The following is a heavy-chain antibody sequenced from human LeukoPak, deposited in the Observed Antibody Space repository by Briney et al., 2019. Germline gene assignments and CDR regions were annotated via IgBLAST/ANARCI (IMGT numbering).Heavy chain of an antibody. CDR3: ARESDRAAADY. J-gene: IGHJ4*02. Sequence: ASVKVSCKASGGTFSSYAISWVRQAPGQGLEWMGRIIPILGIANYAQKFQGRVTITADKSTSTAYMELSSLRSEDTAVYYCARESDRAAADYWGQETLVTVSS. D-gene: IGHD6-13*01. CDR2: IIPILGIA. V-gene: IGHV1-69*04. CDR1: GGTFSSYA.